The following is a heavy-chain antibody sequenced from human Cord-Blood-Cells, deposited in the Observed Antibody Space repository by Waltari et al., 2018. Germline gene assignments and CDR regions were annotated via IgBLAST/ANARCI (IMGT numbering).Heavy chain of an antibody. CDR3: ARSKSGGYCSSTSCYSLDY. Sequence: QVQLQQWGAGLWKPSETLSLTCAVYGGSFSGYYWSWIRQPPGKGLEWIGEINHSGSTNYNPSPKSRVTISVDTSKNQFSLKLSSVTAADTAVYYCARSKSGGYCSSTSCYSLDYWGQGTLVTVSS. V-gene: IGHV4-34*01. CDR1: GGSFSGYY. J-gene: IGHJ4*02. D-gene: IGHD2-2*03. CDR2: INHSGST.